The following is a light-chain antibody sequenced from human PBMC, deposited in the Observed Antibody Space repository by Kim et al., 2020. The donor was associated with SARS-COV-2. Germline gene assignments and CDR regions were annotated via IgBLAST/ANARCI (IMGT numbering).Light chain of an antibody. CDR2: DAS. Sequence: LSLSPGERATLSCRASQSVSSYLAWYQQKPGQAPRLLIYDASNRATGIPARFSGSGSGTDFTLTISSLEPEDFAVYYCQQRSNWTFGQGTRLEIK. V-gene: IGKV3-11*01. CDR1: QSVSSY. CDR3: QQRSNWT. J-gene: IGKJ5*01.